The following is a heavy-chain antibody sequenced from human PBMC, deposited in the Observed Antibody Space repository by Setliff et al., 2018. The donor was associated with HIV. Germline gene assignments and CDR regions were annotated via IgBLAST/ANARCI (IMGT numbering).Heavy chain of an antibody. J-gene: IGHJ4*02. CDR1: GFTFGDYI. CDR3: PALRRRASSSWLDY. V-gene: IGHV3-49*03. CDR2: IRSKANGGTA. Sequence: GVLRLSCTASGFTFGDYIMSWFRQAPGKGLEWVFIRSKANGGTAENAASVKGRFTISRDDSRSIAYLQMNSLKTEDTAVYYVPALRRRASSSWLDYWGQGTLVTVSS. D-gene: IGHD6-13*01.